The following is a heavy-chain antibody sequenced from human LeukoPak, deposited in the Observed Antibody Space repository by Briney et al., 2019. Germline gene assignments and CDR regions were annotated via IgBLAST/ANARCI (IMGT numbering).Heavy chain of an antibody. D-gene: IGHD3-9*01. CDR2: ISGSGGST. CDR1: GFTFTNFG. J-gene: IGHJ3*02. Sequence: PGGSLRLSCAASGFTFTNFGIHWVRQAPGKGLEWVSVISGSGGSTYYADSVKGRFTISRDNSKNTLYVQMSSLRAEDTAVYYCATYWRYFDWLLSDNWGLGTMVTVSS. CDR3: ATYWRYFDWLLSDN. V-gene: IGHV3-23*01.